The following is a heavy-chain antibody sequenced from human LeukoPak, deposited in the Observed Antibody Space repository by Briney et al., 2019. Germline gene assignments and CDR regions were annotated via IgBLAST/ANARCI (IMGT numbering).Heavy chain of an antibody. J-gene: IGHJ4*02. Sequence: GGSLRLSCAASGFTLRSYDMHWVRQATGRGLEWVSVFATAGDIYYPGSVKGRFTISRENAKNPLCLQMNSLRAEDTAVYYCAKAILVYYYDSSGYFSPADYWGQGTLVTVSS. CDR3: AKAILVYYYDSSGYFSPADY. CDR2: FATAGDI. V-gene: IGHV3-13*01. D-gene: IGHD3-22*01. CDR1: GFTLRSYD.